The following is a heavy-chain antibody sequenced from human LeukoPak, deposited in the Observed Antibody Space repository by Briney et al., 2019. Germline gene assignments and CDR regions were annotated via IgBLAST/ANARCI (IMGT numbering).Heavy chain of an antibody. D-gene: IGHD3-10*01. CDR3: ARHANYYGSGSYYMGYFDY. Sequence: PSETLSLTCTVSGGSISSGGYYWSWIRQHPGKGLEWIGYIYYSGSTNYNPSLKSRVTISVDTSKNQFSLKLSSVTAADTAVYYCARHANYYGSGSYYMGYFDYWGREPWSPSPQ. CDR1: GGSISSGGYY. CDR2: IYYSGST. J-gene: IGHJ4*02. V-gene: IGHV4-61*08.